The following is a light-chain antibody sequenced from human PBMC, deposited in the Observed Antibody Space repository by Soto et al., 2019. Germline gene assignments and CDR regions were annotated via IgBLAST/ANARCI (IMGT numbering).Light chain of an antibody. CDR3: TSFAPGRIYV. J-gene: IGLJ1*01. CDR1: SSDIGAYDL. Sequence: SVLTQPPSVCEYPGQTITISCSGPSSDIGAYDLVSWYQQHPGRARKLIIYEVSHRFSGLSCRFSGSKSRNTASLNISGLQAEDEGDYYCTSFAPGRIYVFGSGTKVTVL. V-gene: IGLV2-14*03. CDR2: EVS.